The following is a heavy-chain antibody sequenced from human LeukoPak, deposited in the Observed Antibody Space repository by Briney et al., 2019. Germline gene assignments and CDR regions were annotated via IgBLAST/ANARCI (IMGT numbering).Heavy chain of an antibody. V-gene: IGHV1-69*13. CDR1: GGTFSSYA. J-gene: IGHJ5*02. CDR2: IIPIFGTA. Sequence: ASVKVSCKASGGTFSSYAISWVRQAPGQGLEWMGGIIPIFGTANYAQKFQGRVTITADESTSTAYMELSSLRSEDTAVYYCARDFGYSIAAAGVYGWFDPWGQGTLVIVSS. D-gene: IGHD6-13*01. CDR3: ARDFGYSIAAAGVYGWFDP.